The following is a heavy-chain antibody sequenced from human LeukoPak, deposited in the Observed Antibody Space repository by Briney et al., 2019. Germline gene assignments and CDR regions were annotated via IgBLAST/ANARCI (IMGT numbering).Heavy chain of an antibody. V-gene: IGHV5-51*01. J-gene: IGHJ4*02. CDR1: GYSFTSYW. D-gene: IGHD3-22*01. Sequence: GESLKISCKGSGYSFTSYWIGWVRQMPGKGLEWTGIIYPGDSDTRYGPSFQGQVTISADKSISTAYLQWSSLKASDTAMYYCARLGDYYDSSGYYYPFDYWGQGTLVTVSS. CDR2: IYPGDSDT. CDR3: ARLGDYYDSSGYYYPFDY.